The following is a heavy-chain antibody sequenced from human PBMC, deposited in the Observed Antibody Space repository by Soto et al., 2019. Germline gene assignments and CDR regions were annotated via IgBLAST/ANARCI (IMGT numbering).Heavy chain of an antibody. CDR1: GGTFSNYA. CDR3: ASRPRYNYGYIRYDY. CDR2: IIPIFGTA. V-gene: IGHV1-69*13. D-gene: IGHD5-18*01. Sequence: SVKVSCKASGGTFSNYAISWVRQARGQGLEWMGEIIPIFGTAKNAQKFKGRVTITADESTSTANMELSSLRSEDTAMYYCASRPRYNYGYIRYDYWGQGTLVTVSS. J-gene: IGHJ4*02.